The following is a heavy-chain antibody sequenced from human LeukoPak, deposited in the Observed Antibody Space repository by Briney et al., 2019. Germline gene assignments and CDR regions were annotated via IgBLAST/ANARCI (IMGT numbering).Heavy chain of an antibody. CDR1: GGSISSYY. Sequence: SETLSLTCTVSGGSISSYYWSWIRQPPGQGLEWSGYIYYSGSTNYNPSLKSRVITSVDTSKNQFSLRLSSVTAADTAVYYCARDKRGDGYGDFDYWGQGTLVTVSS. CDR2: IYYSGST. CDR3: ARDKRGDGYGDFDY. V-gene: IGHV4-59*01. J-gene: IGHJ4*02. D-gene: IGHD5-24*01.